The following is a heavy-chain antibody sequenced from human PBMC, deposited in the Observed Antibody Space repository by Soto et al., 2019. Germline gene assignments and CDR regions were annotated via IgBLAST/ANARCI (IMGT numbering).Heavy chain of an antibody. J-gene: IGHJ6*02. Sequence: GGSLRLSCAASGFTFSSYGMHWVRQAPGKGLEWVAVIWYDGSNKYYADSVKGRFTISRDNSKNTLYLQMNSLRAEDTAVYYCARDTRGTRGFDEMDIWGQGTSVTVSS. D-gene: IGHD2-2*01. V-gene: IGHV3-33*01. CDR1: GFTFSSYG. CDR2: IWYDGSNK. CDR3: ARDTRGTRGFDEMDI.